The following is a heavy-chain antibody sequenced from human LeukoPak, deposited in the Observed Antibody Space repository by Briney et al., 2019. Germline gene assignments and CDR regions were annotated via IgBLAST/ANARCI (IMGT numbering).Heavy chain of an antibody. CDR3: ARVNYYDSSGYLDAFDI. CDR2: IYYSGST. J-gene: IGHJ3*02. V-gene: IGHV4-31*03. Sequence: PSETLSLTCTVSGGSISSGGYYWSWIRQHPGKGLEWIGYIYYSGSTYYNPSLKSRVTISVGTSKNQFSLKLSSVTAADTAVYYCARVNYYDSSGYLDAFDIWGQGTMVTVSS. D-gene: IGHD3-22*01. CDR1: GGSISSGGYY.